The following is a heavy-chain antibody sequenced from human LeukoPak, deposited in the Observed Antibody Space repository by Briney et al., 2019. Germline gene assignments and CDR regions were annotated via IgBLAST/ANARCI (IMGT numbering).Heavy chain of an antibody. J-gene: IGHJ4*02. CDR1: GHTFSNAW. V-gene: IGHV3-15*01. CDR2: IKSKTDGGTT. Sequence: GGSLRLSCAASGHTFSNAWMTWVRQAPGKGLEWVGRIKSKTDGGTTDYAAPVRGRFIISRDDSKNMVNLQMNSLKTEDTAVYYCTTGLMVTFSDYWGLGTLVTVSS. D-gene: IGHD3-16*01. CDR3: TTGLMVTFSDY.